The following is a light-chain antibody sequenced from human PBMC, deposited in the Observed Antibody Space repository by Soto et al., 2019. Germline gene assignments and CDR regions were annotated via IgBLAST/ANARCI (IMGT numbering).Light chain of an antibody. J-gene: IGKJ4*01. CDR1: QTVRNN. Sequence: EIVMTQSPATLSVSPGEKATLSCRASQTVRNNLAWYQQKPGQAPRLLIYFASTRATGIPARFSGSGSGTEFTLTISSLQSEDFAVYYCQQYNQWPITFGGGTKAETK. V-gene: IGKV3-15*01. CDR2: FAS. CDR3: QQYNQWPIT.